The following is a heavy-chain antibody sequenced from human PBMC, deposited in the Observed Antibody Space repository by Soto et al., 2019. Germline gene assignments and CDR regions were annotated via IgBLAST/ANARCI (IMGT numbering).Heavy chain of an antibody. CDR2: ISGNGDRT. V-gene: IGHV3-23*01. D-gene: IGHD3-22*01. J-gene: IGHJ6*02. CDR3: AKDFYYDSSGYFYYYGMDV. CDR1: GFSFNNYA. Sequence: GSLRLSCAASGFSFNNYAMSWVRQAPGKGLEWVSDISGNGDRTYYADSVKGRFTISRDSSKSTLYLQMNSLRAEDTAVYYCAKDFYYDSSGYFYYYGMDVWGQGTTVTVSS.